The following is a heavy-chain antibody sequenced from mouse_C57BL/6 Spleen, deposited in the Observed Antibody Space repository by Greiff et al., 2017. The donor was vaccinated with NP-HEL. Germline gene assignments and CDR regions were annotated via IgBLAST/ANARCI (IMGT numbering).Heavy chain of an antibody. CDR3: AREGGSIVTTAWFAY. CDR2: ISDGGSYT. Sequence: EVQLVESGGGLVKPGGSLKLSCAASGFTFSSYAMSWVRQTPEKRLEWVATISDGGSYTYDPDNVKGRFTISRDNAKNNLYLQMSHLKSEDTAMYYCAREGGSIVTTAWFAYWGQGTLVTVSA. CDR1: GFTFSSYA. V-gene: IGHV5-4*01. J-gene: IGHJ3*01. D-gene: IGHD2-5*01.